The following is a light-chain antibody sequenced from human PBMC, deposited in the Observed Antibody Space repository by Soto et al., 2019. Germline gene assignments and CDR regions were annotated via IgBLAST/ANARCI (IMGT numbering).Light chain of an antibody. CDR2: DAS. J-gene: IGKJ4*01. Sequence: DIQLTQSPSSLSASVGDRVTITCQASQDINNYLNWYQQKPGKAPKLLIFDASGVETGVPSRFSGSGSGTHFTFTISSLEPEDIATYHCQQYEDLPLTFGGGTRVELK. CDR3: QQYEDLPLT. V-gene: IGKV1-33*01. CDR1: QDINNY.